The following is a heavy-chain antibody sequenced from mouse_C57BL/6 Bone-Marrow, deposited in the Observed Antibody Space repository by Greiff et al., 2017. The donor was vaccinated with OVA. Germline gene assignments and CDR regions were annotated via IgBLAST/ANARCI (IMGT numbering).Heavy chain of an antibody. Sequence: EVQVVESGGDLVKPGGSLKLSCAASGFTFSSYGMSWVRQTPDKRLEWVATISSGGSYTYYPDSVKGRFTISRDNAKNTLYLKMSSLKAEDTAMYYCARHPLSGYAMAYWGQGTSVTVSA. CDR1: GFTFSSYG. CDR2: ISSGGSYT. CDR3: ARHPLSGYAMAY. V-gene: IGHV5-6*01. J-gene: IGHJ4*01. D-gene: IGHD1-3*01.